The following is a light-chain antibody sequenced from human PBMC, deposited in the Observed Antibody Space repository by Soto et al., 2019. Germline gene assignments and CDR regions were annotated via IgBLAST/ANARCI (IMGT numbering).Light chain of an antibody. Sequence: QSALTQPASVSGSPGQTITISCTGTSSDVGGYNYVSWYQQHPGKAPKVIISEVSNRPSGVSNRFSGSKSGSTASLTISGLQPEDEADYYCSSYTSSSTVVFGGGTQLTVL. CDR2: EVS. J-gene: IGLJ2*01. V-gene: IGLV2-14*01. CDR3: SSYTSSSTVV. CDR1: SSDVGGYNY.